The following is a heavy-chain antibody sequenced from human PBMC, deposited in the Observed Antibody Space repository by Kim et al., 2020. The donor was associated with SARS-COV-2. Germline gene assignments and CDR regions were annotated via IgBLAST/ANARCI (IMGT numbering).Heavy chain of an antibody. CDR3: ARGAV. Sequence: GGSLRLSCAASGFTFSTYWMDWVRQAPGKGLEWVSSIDQDGSTTLYADSVKGRFTISRDNSKNTLFLQMTSLRADDTGVYYCARGAVWGQGTLVTVSS. CDR1: GFTFSTYW. CDR2: IDQDGSTT. V-gene: IGHV3-74*01. J-gene: IGHJ4*02.